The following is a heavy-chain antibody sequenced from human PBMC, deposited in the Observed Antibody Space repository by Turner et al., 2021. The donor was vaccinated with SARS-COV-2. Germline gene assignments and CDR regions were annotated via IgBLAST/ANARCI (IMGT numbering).Heavy chain of an antibody. CDR3: AKEGEIAVAGNAFDI. V-gene: IGHV3-9*01. J-gene: IGHJ3*02. Sequence: DVQLVESGGGLVQPGRSLRLSCAASGFTFDDYGMHWVRQAPGKGLEWVLGISWNSGSIGYADSVKGRFTISRDNAKNSLYLQRNSLRAEDTALYYCAKEGEIAVAGNAFDIWGQGTMVTVSS. CDR1: GFTFDDYG. D-gene: IGHD6-19*01. CDR2: ISWNSGSI.